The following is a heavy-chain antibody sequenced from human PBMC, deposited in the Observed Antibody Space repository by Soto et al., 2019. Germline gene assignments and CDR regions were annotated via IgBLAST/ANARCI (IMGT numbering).Heavy chain of an antibody. V-gene: IGHV4-31*03. CDR1: GGSISISDHY. CDR3: ARGKMATSQGWKLYFDY. D-gene: IGHD5-12*01. Sequence: SETLSLTCTVSGGSISISDHYWNWIRQHPGKGLEWIGYIYYSGSTYYNPSLESRITISVDASKNQFSLKLSSVSAADTAVYYCARGKMATSQGWKLYFDYWGRGTLVTVSS. CDR2: IYYSGST. J-gene: IGHJ4*02.